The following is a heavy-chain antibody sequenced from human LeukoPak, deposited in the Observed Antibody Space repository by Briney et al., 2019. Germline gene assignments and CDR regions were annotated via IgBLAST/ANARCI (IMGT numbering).Heavy chain of an antibody. CDR3: ARDRYSYSDAFDI. D-gene: IGHD2-15*01. V-gene: IGHV3-48*01. J-gene: IGHJ3*02. CDR2: ISSSSSTI. CDR1: GFTFSSYS. Sequence: GGSLRLSCAASGFTFSSYSMNWVRQAPGRGLEWVSYISSSSSTIYYADSVKGRFTISRDNAKNSLYLQMNSLRAEDRAVYYCARDRYSYSDAFDIWGQGTMVTVSS.